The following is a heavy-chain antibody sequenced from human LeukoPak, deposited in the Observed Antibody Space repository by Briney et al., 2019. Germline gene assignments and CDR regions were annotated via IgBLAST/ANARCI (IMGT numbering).Heavy chain of an antibody. V-gene: IGHV3-30*02. CDR1: GFTFSRLA. CDR2: IQYDGSKI. J-gene: IGHJ4*02. D-gene: IGHD3-10*02. Sequence: PGGSLRLSCAASGFTFSRLAMHWVRQAPGKGLEWVAFIQYDGSKIYYADSVKGRFTISRDTSKNTLYLQLNSLRAEDTAVYYCARGTMFPYYFDYWGQGSLVTVSS. CDR3: ARGTMFPYYFDY.